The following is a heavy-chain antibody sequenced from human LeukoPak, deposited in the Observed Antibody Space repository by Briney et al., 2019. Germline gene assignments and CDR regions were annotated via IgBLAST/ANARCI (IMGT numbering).Heavy chain of an antibody. J-gene: IGHJ6*02. Sequence: GGSLRLSCAASGFTFSSYWMHWVRQAPGKGLVWVSRINSDGSSTSYADSVKGRFTISRDNAKNTLYLQMNSLRAEDTAVYCCASLYSGYGDYYYYYGMDVWGQGTTVTVSS. CDR1: GFTFSSYW. CDR2: INSDGSST. CDR3: ASLYSGYGDYYYYYGMDV. V-gene: IGHV3-74*01. D-gene: IGHD5-12*01.